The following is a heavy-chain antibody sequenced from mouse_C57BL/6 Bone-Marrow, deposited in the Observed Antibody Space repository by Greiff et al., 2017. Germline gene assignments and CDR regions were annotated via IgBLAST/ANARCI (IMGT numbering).Heavy chain of an antibody. V-gene: IGHV1-64*01. J-gene: IGHJ3*01. CDR3: AYYYGSSTWFAY. D-gene: IGHD1-1*01. Sequence: QVQLQQSGAELVKPGASVKLSCKASGYTFTSYWMHWVKQRTGQGLEWIGMIHPNSGSTNYNEKFKSKATLTVDKSSSTAYMQLSSLTSEDSAVYYCAYYYGSSTWFAYWGQGTLVTVSA. CDR2: IHPNSGST. CDR1: GYTFTSYW.